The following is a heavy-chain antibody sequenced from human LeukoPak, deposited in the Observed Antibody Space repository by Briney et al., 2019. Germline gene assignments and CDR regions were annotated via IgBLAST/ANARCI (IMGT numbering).Heavy chain of an antibody. CDR1: GFTFSSYG. CDR3: ARDHYYDSSGYPYYFDY. J-gene: IGHJ4*02. CDR2: IWYDGSNK. D-gene: IGHD3-22*01. Sequence: GRSLRLSCAASGFTFSSYGMHWVRQAPGKGLEWVAVIWYDGSNKYYADSVKGRFTISRDNSKNTLYLQMNSLRAEDTAVYYCARDHYYDSSGYPYYFDYWGQGTLVTVSS. V-gene: IGHV3-33*01.